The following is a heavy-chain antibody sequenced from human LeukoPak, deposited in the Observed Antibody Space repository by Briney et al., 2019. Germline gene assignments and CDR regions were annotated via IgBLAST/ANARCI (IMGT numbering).Heavy chain of an antibody. V-gene: IGHV1-2*02. D-gene: IGHD3-3*01. CDR2: INPNSGGT. CDR3: ASSLLRFLEWLFYEY. Sequence: ASVKVSCKASAYTFTGYDMHWVRQAPGQGLEWMGWINPNSGGTNYAQKFQGRVTMTRDTSISTAYMELGRLRSDDKAVYYCASSLLRFLEWLFYEYWGQGTLVTVSS. J-gene: IGHJ4*02. CDR1: AYTFTGYD.